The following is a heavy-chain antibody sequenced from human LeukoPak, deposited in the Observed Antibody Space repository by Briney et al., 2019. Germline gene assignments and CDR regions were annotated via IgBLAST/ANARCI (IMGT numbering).Heavy chain of an antibody. V-gene: IGHV3-23*01. CDR3: AKDAPNSGWTPYYFDY. CDR1: GFTFSSYA. J-gene: IGHJ4*02. Sequence: PGGSLRLSCAASGFTFSSYAMSWVRQASGKVLEWVSAISGSGGSTYYADSVKGRFTISRDNSKNTLYLQMNSLRAEDTAVYYCAKDAPNSGWTPYYFDYWGQGTLVTVSS. D-gene: IGHD6-19*01. CDR2: ISGSGGST.